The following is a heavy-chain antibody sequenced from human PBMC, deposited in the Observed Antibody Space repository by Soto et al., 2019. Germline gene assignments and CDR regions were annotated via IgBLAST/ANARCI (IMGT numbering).Heavy chain of an antibody. CDR2: IYYSGTT. D-gene: IGHD6-13*01. Sequence: SETLSLTCTVSGGSISSGGYYWSWIRQHPGKGLEWIGYIYYSGTTYYNPSLKSRVTISVDTSKNQFSLKLSSVTAADTAVYYCASSNIAATGFYYYGMDVWGRGTTVTVS. J-gene: IGHJ6*02. CDR3: ASSNIAATGFYYYGMDV. CDR1: GGSISSGGYY. V-gene: IGHV4-31*03.